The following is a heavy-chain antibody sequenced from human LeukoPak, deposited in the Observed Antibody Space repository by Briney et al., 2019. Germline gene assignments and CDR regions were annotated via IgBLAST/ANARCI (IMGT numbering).Heavy chain of an antibody. CDR2: INPSGGST. CDR1: GYTFTSYY. J-gene: IGHJ4*02. Sequence: GASVKVSCKASGYTFTSYYMHWVRQAPGQGLEWMGIINPSGGSTSYAQKFQGRVTMTRDTSTSTVYMELSSLRSEDTAVYYCARGPYYYDSSGYYEHDYWGQGTLVTVSS. D-gene: IGHD3-22*01. V-gene: IGHV1-46*01. CDR3: ARGPYYYDSSGYYEHDY.